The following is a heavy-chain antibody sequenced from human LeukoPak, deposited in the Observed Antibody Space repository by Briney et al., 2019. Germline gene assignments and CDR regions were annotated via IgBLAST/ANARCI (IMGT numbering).Heavy chain of an antibody. Sequence: GGSLRLSCAASGFTFSNAWMSWVRQAPGKGLEWVGRIKSKTDGGTTDYAAPVKGRFTISRDDSKNTLYLQMNSLKTEDTAVYYCTTGPDYYDSSGYYSLVYYYYGMDVWGQGTTVTVSS. CDR1: GFTFSNAW. J-gene: IGHJ6*02. CDR3: TTGPDYYDSSGYYSLVYYYYGMDV. V-gene: IGHV3-15*01. CDR2: IKSKTDGGTT. D-gene: IGHD3-22*01.